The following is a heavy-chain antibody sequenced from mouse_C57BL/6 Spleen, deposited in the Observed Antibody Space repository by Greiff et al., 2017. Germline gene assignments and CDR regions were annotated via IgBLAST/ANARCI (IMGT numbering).Heavy chain of an antibody. CDR1: GFSLTSYG. D-gene: IGHD4-1*01. V-gene: IGHV2-2*01. J-gene: IGHJ2*01. Sequence: VKLQESGPGLVQPSQSLSITCTVSGFSLTSYGVHWVRQSPGKGLEWLGVIWSGGSTDYNAAFISRLSISKDNSKSQVFFKMNRLQADDTAIYYCARNELGEYFDYWGQGTTLTVSS. CDR2: IWSGGST. CDR3: ARNELGEYFDY.